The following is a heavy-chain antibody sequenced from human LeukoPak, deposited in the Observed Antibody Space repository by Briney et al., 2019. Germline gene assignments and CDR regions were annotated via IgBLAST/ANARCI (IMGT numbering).Heavy chain of an antibody. D-gene: IGHD6-19*01. J-gene: IGHJ6*03. CDR2: ISAFYGNA. CDR3: ARDRRGSGWYTSYYYYYYYMDV. CDR1: GYTFTSYG. Sequence: GASVKVSCKASGYTFTSYGISWVRQAPGQGLEWMGWISAFYGNANYAQKLQGRVTMTTDTSTSTAYMELRSLRSDDTAVYYCARDRRGSGWYTSYYYYYYYMDVWGKGTTVTISS. V-gene: IGHV1-18*01.